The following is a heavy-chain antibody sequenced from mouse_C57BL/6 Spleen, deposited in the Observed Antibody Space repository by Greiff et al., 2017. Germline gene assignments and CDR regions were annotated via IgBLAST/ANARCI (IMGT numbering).Heavy chain of an antibody. CDR3: TTYSLGREGAWFAY. Sequence: EVQGVASGAELVRPGASVKLSCTASGFNIKDYYMHWVKQRPEQGLEWIGRIDPEDGDTEYAPKFQGKATMTADTSSNTAYLQLSSLTSEDTAVYYCTTYSLGREGAWFAYWGQGTLVTVSA. CDR2: IDPEDGDT. V-gene: IGHV14-1*01. J-gene: IGHJ3*01. D-gene: IGHD3-1*01. CDR1: GFNIKDYY.